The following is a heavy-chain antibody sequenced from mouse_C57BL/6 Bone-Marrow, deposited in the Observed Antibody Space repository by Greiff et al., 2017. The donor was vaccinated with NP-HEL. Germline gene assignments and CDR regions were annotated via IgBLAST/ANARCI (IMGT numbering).Heavy chain of an antibody. CDR1: GYTFTSYW. CDR3: AREILGFDY. V-gene: IGHV1-69*01. J-gene: IGHJ2*01. CDR2: IDPSDSYT. Sequence: QVQLQQPGAELVMPGASVKLSCKASGYTFTSYWMHWVKQRPGQGLEWIGEIDPSDSYTNYNQKFKGKSTLTVDKSSSTAYMQLISLTSDDSAVYYCAREILGFDYWGQGTTLTVSS. D-gene: IGHD3-3*01.